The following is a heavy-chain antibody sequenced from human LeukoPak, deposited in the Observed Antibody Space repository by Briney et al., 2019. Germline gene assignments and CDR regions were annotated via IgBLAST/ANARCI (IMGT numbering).Heavy chain of an antibody. V-gene: IGHV3-48*03. Sequence: GGSLRLSCAASGLTFSSYEMNWVRQAPGKGLEWVSYISRGGSTIYFADSVKGRFTISRDNAKSSLYLQMNSLRAEDTAVYYCVRPASDSSGYGPPRSYYFDYWGQGTLVTVSS. CDR1: GLTFSSYE. CDR3: VRPASDSSGYGPPRSYYFDY. CDR2: ISRGGSTI. D-gene: IGHD3-22*01. J-gene: IGHJ4*02.